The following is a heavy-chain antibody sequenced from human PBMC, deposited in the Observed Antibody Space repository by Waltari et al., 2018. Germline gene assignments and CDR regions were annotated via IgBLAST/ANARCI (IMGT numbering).Heavy chain of an antibody. CDR3: AKGIQLWGRGSWYFDD. D-gene: IGHD5-18*01. J-gene: IGHJ4*02. CDR2: INTNTGNP. V-gene: IGHV7-4-1*02. CDR1: GHIFSNYA. Sequence: QVQLVQSGSAFKKPGASVKVSCKASGHIFSNYAMNWVRQAPGQGLEWMGWINTNTGNPTYAQGFTGRFVFSLDTSVSTAYLQISSLKAEDTSVYYCAKGIQLWGRGSWYFDDWGQGTLVTVSS.